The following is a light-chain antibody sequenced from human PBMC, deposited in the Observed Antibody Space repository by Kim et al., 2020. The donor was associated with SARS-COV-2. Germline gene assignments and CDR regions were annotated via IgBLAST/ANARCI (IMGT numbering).Light chain of an antibody. V-gene: IGLV3-1*01. CDR3: QAWDRTTAL. J-gene: IGLJ2*01. CDR2: QDN. CDR1: KLGDKY. Sequence: SYELTQPPSVSVSPGQTANITCSGDKLGDKYVCWYQQKPGQSPVLVIYQDNKWPSGIPERFSGSNSGNTATLTFSGTQAMDEADYYCQAWDRTTALFGGGTQLTVL.